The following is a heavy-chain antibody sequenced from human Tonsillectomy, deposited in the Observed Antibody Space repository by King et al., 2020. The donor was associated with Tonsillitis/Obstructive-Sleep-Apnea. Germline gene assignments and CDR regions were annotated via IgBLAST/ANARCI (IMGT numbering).Heavy chain of an antibody. V-gene: IGHV4-31*03. CDR1: GGSISSGGYY. D-gene: IGHD3-22*01. CDR3: ARGVHDRSGYYVPVEY. CDR2: IYNSGST. J-gene: IGHJ4*02. Sequence: QLQESGPGLVKPSQNLSLTCTVSGGSISSGGYYWSWIRQHPGKGLEWIGYIYNSGSTYYNPSLKSRVTISVDTSKNQFSLKLSSVTAADTAVYYCARGVHDRSGYYVPVEYSGQGTLVTVSS.